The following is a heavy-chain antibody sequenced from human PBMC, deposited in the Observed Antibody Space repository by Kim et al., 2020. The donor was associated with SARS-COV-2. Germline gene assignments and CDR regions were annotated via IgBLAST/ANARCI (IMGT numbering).Heavy chain of an antibody. Sequence: SETLSLTCAVSGGSIGTENWWTWVRQPPGRGLEWIGEIYDSGYINYNPSLESRVTISADKSMNHFSLTMTSLTTADTALYYCARTFGYSQTWRVFDSWGPGTLVTVSS. CDR3: ARTFGYSQTWRVFDS. V-gene: IGHV4-4*02. D-gene: IGHD5-12*01. CDR1: GGSIGTENW. J-gene: IGHJ4*02. CDR2: IYDSGYI.